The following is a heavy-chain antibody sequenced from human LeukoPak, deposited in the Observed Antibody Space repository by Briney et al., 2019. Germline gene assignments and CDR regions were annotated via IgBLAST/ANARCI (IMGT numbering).Heavy chain of an antibody. CDR3: ARDVFDY. CDR1: GFTFSSYW. J-gene: IGHJ4*02. Sequence: GGSLRLSCAASGFTFSSYWMNWVRQAPGKGLEWVSYISSGGSIIYYADSVKGRFTISRDNAKNSLYLQVNSLRAEDTAVYYCARDVFDYWGQGTLVTVSS. CDR2: ISSGGSII. V-gene: IGHV3-48*04.